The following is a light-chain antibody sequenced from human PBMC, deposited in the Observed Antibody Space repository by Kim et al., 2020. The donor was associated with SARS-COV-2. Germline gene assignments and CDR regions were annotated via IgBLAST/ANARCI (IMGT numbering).Light chain of an antibody. CDR2: DAS. Sequence: STLSASVGDRVTITGRASQSISSWLAWYQQKPGKAPKVLIYDASSLRSGVPSRFSGSGSGTEFTLTISSLQPDDFATYYCQQYNYHFGQGTKLEI. CDR1: QSISSW. V-gene: IGKV1-5*01. J-gene: IGKJ2*01. CDR3: QQYNYH.